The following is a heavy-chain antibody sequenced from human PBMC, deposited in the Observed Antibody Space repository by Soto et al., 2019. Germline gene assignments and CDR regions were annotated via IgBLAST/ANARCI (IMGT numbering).Heavy chain of an antibody. V-gene: IGHV1-46*03. CDR3: ARDGEDPNDYIWGSYPQHNYYYYMDV. D-gene: IGHD3-16*02. J-gene: IGHJ6*03. CDR1: GYTFTSYY. Sequence: ASVKVSCKASGYTFTSYYMHWVRQAPGQGLEWMGIINPSGGSTSYAQKFQGRVTMTRDTSTSTVYMELSSLRSEDTAVYYCARDGEDPNDYIWGSYPQHNYYYYMDVWGKGTTVTVSS. CDR2: INPSGGST.